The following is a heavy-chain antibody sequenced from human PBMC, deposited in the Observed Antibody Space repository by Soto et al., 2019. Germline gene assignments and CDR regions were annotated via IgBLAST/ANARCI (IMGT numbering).Heavy chain of an antibody. CDR2: IYYSGST. D-gene: IGHD3-3*01. Sequence: SETLSLTCTVSVVSISSGDYYCSWIRQPPGKGLEWIGYIYYSGSTYYNPSLKSRVTISVDTSKNQFSLKLSSVTATDTAVYYCARTWSGYTHNWFDPWGQGTLDTVSS. V-gene: IGHV4-30-4*01. CDR3: ARTWSGYTHNWFDP. CDR1: VVSISSGDYY. J-gene: IGHJ5*02.